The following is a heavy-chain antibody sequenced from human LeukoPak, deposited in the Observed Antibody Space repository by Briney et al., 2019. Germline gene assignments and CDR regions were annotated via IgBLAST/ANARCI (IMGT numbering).Heavy chain of an antibody. CDR2: ISGSGDST. V-gene: IGHV3-23*01. CDR3: AKVRGSGYEGLDY. Sequence: GGSLRLSCAASGFTFSSYAMSGVRQAPGKGLEWVSAISGSGDSTYYADSVKGRFTISRDNSKNTLYLQMNSLRAEDTAVYYCAKVRGSGYEGLDYWGQGTLVTVSS. CDR1: GFTFSSYA. J-gene: IGHJ4*02. D-gene: IGHD5-12*01.